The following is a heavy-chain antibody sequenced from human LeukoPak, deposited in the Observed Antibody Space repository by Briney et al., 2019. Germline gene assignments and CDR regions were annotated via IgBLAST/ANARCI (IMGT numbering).Heavy chain of an antibody. Sequence: PSETLSLTCAVYGGSFSGYNWSWIRQPPGKGLEWIGEINHIGSTNYNPSLKIRVTISVDTSKNQCSLKLSSVTSADTAVYYCARDRILTGYYRGYYYYYYMDVWGKGTTVTVSS. V-gene: IGHV4-34*01. CDR1: GGSFSGYN. J-gene: IGHJ6*03. CDR2: INHIGST. D-gene: IGHD3-9*01. CDR3: ARDRILTGYYRGYYYYYYMDV.